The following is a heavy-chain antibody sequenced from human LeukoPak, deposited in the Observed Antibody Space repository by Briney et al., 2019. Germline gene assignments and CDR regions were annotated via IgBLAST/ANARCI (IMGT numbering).Heavy chain of an antibody. Sequence: PGGTLRLSCAASGFTFSSYAMSWVRQAPGKGLEWVSAISDGSGGSTYYADSVKGQFTISRDNSKNTLYLQMNSLRAEDTAVYYCAKGPYFDWLFGDYWGQGTLVTVSS. V-gene: IGHV3-23*01. CDR1: GFTFSSYA. D-gene: IGHD3-9*01. CDR2: ISDGSGGST. CDR3: AKGPYFDWLFGDY. J-gene: IGHJ4*02.